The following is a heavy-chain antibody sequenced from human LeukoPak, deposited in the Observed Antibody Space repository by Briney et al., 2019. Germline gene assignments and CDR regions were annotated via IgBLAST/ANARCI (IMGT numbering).Heavy chain of an antibody. D-gene: IGHD5-12*01. J-gene: IGHJ4*02. CDR1: SSYA. CDR2: ISGSGGST. V-gene: IGHV3-23*01. CDR3: AKHRATGYYFDY. Sequence: SSYAMSWVRQAPGKGLEWVSAISGSGGSTYYADSVKGRFTISRDNSKNTLYLQMNSLRAEDTAVYYCAKHRATGYYFDYWGQGTLVTVSS.